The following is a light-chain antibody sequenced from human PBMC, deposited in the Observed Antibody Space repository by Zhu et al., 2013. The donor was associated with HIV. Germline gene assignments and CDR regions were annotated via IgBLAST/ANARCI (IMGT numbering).Light chain of an antibody. Sequence: QSVLTQPPSASGTPGQRVTISCSGTSSNIGNNNVNWYQQVPGTAPKLLIYSNNLRPSGVPDRFSGSKSGTSASLAVSGLRSEDEADYYCAAWDDSLSGWVFGGGTKLTVL. CDR1: SSNIGNNN. V-gene: IGLV1-47*02. CDR3: AAWDDSLSGWV. J-gene: IGLJ3*02. CDR2: SNN.